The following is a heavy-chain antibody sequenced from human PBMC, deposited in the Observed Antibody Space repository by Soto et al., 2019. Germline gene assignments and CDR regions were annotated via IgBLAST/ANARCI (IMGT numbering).Heavy chain of an antibody. CDR3: AKTARGTMIVVVITTKYYFDY. J-gene: IGHJ4*02. V-gene: IGHV3-23*01. CDR2: ISGSGGST. D-gene: IGHD3-22*01. Sequence: LRLSCAASGFTFSSYAMSWVRQAPGKGLEWVSAISGSGGSTYYADSVKGRFTISRDNSKNTLYLQMNSLRAEDTAVYYCAKTARGTMIVVVITTKYYFDYWGQGTLVTVSS. CDR1: GFTFSSYA.